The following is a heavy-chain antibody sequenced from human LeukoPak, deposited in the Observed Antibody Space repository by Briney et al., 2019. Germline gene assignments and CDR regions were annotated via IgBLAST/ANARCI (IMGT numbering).Heavy chain of an antibody. CDR1: GFTFSSYS. J-gene: IGHJ3*02. Sequence: GGSLRLSCAASGFTFSSYSMNWVRQAPGKGLEWVSYISSSSSTIYYADSVKGRFTISRDNSKNTLYLQMNSLRAEDTAVYYCAKVRRSSGWYRGAFDIWGQGTMVTVSS. V-gene: IGHV3-48*01. CDR3: AKVRRSSGWYRGAFDI. CDR2: ISSSSSTI. D-gene: IGHD6-19*01.